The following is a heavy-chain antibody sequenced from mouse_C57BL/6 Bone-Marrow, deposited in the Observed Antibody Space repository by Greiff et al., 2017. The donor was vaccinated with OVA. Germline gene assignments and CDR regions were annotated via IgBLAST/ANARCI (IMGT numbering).Heavy chain of an antibody. CDR3: ARETEYSNSFAY. D-gene: IGHD2-5*01. CDR2: INPGSGST. V-gene: IGHV1-76*01. Sequence: QVQLQQSGAELVRPGASVKLSCKASGYTFTGYCIHWVKQRPGQGLEWIATINPGSGSTYYNEKFKGKATLTAEKSSSTAYMQLSSLTSEDSAVYFCARETEYSNSFAYWGKGTLVTVSA. J-gene: IGHJ3*01. CDR1: GYTFTGYC.